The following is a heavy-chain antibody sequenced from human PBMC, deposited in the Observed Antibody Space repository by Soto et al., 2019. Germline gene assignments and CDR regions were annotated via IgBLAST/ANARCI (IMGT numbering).Heavy chain of an antibody. J-gene: IGHJ4*02. D-gene: IGHD3-16*01. CDR3: AKLGVIGEFISY. V-gene: IGHV3-23*01. Sequence: EVQLLESGGGLAQPGGSLRLSCAASGFTFSDSAMSWVRQAPGKGLEWVSGISGSGGGGTKYYADSVKGRFTISRDNSKNTMYLQMNSLRAEDTAVYYCAKLGVIGEFISYWGQGTLVSVS. CDR1: GFTFSDSA. CDR2: ISGSGGGGTK.